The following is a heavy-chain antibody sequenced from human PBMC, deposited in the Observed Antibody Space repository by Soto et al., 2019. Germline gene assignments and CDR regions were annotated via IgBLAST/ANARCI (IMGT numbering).Heavy chain of an antibody. CDR2: ISSNGGAT. J-gene: IGHJ6*02. CDR1: GFTFSSNA. Sequence: PGGSLRLSCSASGFTFSSNAMHWVRQAPGKGLEYVSGISSNGGATYYADCVKDRFTIPRDSSKNTLYLQVNSLRFEDTAMYYCVRSSRRDITASRGMDVWGQGTTVTVSS. CDR3: VRSSRRDITASRGMDV. D-gene: IGHD3-3*01. V-gene: IGHV3-64*04.